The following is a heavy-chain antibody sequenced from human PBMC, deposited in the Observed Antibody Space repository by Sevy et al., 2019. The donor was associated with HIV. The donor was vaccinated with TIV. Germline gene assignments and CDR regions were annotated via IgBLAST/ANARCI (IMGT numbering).Heavy chain of an antibody. CDR2: ISGSGSAT. Sequence: GGSLRLSCAASGFTFSTYAMSWVRQAPEKGLEWVSAISGSGSATYHADSVRGRFTISSDNSKNTLYLQMNSLRVEDTAVYYCAKDLVRLGSRMGAFDIWGQGTMVTVSS. D-gene: IGHD3-10*01. CDR3: AKDLVRLGSRMGAFDI. V-gene: IGHV3-23*01. CDR1: GFTFSTYA. J-gene: IGHJ3*02.